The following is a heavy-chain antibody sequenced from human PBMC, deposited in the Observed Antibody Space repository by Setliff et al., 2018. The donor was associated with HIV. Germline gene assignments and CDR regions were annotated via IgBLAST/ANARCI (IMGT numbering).Heavy chain of an antibody. D-gene: IGHD2-15*01. Sequence: GGSLRLSCAASGFTFSSYAMSWVRQAPGKGLEWVSTIGTSAGRSYYADSVKGRFTISRDNSESTLYLQMNSLTADDTAVYYCARGNRYCSGGSCDWYFDLWGRGTLVTVSS. CDR1: GFTFSSYA. J-gene: IGHJ2*01. V-gene: IGHV3-23*01. CDR3: ARGNRYCSGGSCDWYFDL. CDR2: IGTSAGRS.